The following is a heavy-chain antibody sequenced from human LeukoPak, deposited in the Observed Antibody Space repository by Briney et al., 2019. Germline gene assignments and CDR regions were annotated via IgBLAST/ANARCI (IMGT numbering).Heavy chain of an antibody. CDR1: GYTFTGYY. Sequence: ASVKVSCKASGYTFTGYYMHWVRQAPGQGLEWMGWINPNSGGTNYAQKFQGRVTMTRDTSTSTVYMELSSLRSEDTAVYYCATSRTTVVTPSGYFDYWGQGTLVTVSS. J-gene: IGHJ4*02. V-gene: IGHV1-2*02. D-gene: IGHD4-23*01. CDR2: INPNSGGT. CDR3: ATSRTTVVTPSGYFDY.